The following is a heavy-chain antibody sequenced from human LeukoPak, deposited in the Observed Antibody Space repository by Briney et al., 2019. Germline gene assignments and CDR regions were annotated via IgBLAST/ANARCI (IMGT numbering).Heavy chain of an antibody. CDR2: IKSKTDGGTT. Sequence: PGGSLRLSCAASGFTFSNAWMSWVRQAPGKGLEWVGRIKSKTDGGTTDYAAPVKGRFTISRDDSKNTLYLQMNSLKTEDTAVYYCAKSGGGVAARRYFDYWGQGTLVTVSS. J-gene: IGHJ4*02. D-gene: IGHD6-6*01. CDR3: AKSGGGVAARRYFDY. CDR1: GFTFSNAW. V-gene: IGHV3-15*01.